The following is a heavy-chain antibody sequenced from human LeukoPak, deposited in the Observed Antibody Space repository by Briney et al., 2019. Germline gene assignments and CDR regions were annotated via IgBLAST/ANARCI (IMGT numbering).Heavy chain of an antibody. J-gene: IGHJ5*02. D-gene: IGHD5-12*01. CDR1: GGSISSYY. CDR2: IHSSGTT. V-gene: IGHV4-4*09. Sequence: SETLSLTCTVSGGSISSYYWSWIRQPPGKRLEWSASIHSSGTTYYNPTLKSRLTISVDTSKNQISLNLTSVTAADAAVYYCARDLGYDGFDWAPWGQGTLVTVSS. CDR3: ARDLGYDGFDWAP.